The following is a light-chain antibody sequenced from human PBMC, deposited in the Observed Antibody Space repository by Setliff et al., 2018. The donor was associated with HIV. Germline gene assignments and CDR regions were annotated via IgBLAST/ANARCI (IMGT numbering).Light chain of an antibody. CDR3: CSYADSYISQYV. J-gene: IGLJ1*01. Sequence: QSALTQPRSVSGSPGQSVTISCTGSSSDVGGYDSVSWYQQHPDKAPKLMIYDVTKRPSGVPDRFSGSKSGNTASLTISGLQADDEADYYCCSYADSYISQYVFGTGTKVTVL. V-gene: IGLV2-11*01. CDR2: DVT. CDR1: SSDVGGYDS.